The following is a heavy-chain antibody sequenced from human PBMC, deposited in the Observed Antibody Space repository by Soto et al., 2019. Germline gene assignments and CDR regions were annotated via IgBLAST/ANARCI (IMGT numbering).Heavy chain of an antibody. D-gene: IGHD2-21*01. CDR1: GGSISSSSYY. CDR2: IYHSGST. V-gene: IGHV4-39*07. Sequence: PSETLSLTCTVSGGSISSSSYYWGWIRQPPGKGLEWIGSIYHSGSTYYNPSLKSRVTISVDTSKNQFSLKLSSVTAADTAVYYCARGPGDRSAEWGQGTLVTVSS. CDR3: ARGPGDRSAE. J-gene: IGHJ4*02.